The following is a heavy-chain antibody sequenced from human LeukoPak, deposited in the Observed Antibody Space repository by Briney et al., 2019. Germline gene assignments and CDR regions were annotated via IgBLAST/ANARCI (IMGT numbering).Heavy chain of an antibody. D-gene: IGHD6-13*01. V-gene: IGHV1-46*01. CDR1: GYTFTTYY. J-gene: IGHJ3*02. CDR3: ATSSYSSSWYLAGNDAFDI. Sequence: ASVKVSCKASGYTFTTYYIHWVRQAPGQGLEWVGIINPSGGSPTYAQKFQGRVTMTEDTSTDTAYMELSSLRSEDTAVYYCATSSYSSSWYLAGNDAFDIWGQGTMVTVSS. CDR2: INPSGGSP.